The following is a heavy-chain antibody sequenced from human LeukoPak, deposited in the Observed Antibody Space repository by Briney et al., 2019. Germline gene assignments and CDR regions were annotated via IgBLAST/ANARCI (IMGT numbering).Heavy chain of an antibody. CDR2: IYYTGSI. CDR1: GASISSGDYY. D-gene: IGHD3-22*01. CDR3: ARGLLSRDYDTSGFGY. J-gene: IGHJ4*02. V-gene: IGHV4-30-4*01. Sequence: SETLSLTCTVSGASISSGDYYWNWIRQSPGKGLEWIGYIYYTGSIYYNPSLKSRVIISVDTSKNQFSLNLSSVTAADTAVYYCARGLLSRDYDTSGFGYWGQGTLVTVSS.